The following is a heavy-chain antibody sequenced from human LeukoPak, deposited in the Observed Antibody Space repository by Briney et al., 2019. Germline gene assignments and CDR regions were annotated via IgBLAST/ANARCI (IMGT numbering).Heavy chain of an antibody. CDR2: ISTSGST. CDR3: ARVGSSSWLNYYYYMDV. V-gene: IGHV4-61*02. Sequence: SETLSLTCTVSGGSINSGTYYWSWIRQPAGKGLEWIGRISTSGSTNYNPSLKSRVTMSVDTSKNQFSLMLSSVTAADTAVYYCARVGSSSWLNYYYYMDVWGKGTTVTVSS. J-gene: IGHJ6*03. CDR1: GGSINSGTYY. D-gene: IGHD6-13*01.